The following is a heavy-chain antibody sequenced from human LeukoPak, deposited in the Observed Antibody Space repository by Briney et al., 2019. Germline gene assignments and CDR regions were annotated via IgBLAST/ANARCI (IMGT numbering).Heavy chain of an antibody. CDR3: ARDSHSSGWFD. V-gene: IGHV3-21*01. D-gene: IGHD6-19*01. CDR2: ISSSSSYI. CDR1: GFTFSSYS. J-gene: IGHJ4*02. Sequence: GGCLRLSCAASGFTFSSYSVNWVRQAPGKGLEWVSSISSSSSYIYYADSVKGRFTISRDNAKNSLYLQMNSLRAEDTAVYSCARDSHSSGWFDWGPGTLVTVSS.